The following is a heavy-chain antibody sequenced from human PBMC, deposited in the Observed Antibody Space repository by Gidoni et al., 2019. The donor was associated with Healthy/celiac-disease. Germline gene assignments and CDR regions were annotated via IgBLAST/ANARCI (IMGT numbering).Heavy chain of an antibody. D-gene: IGHD6-13*01. CDR1: GFTVSSNY. J-gene: IGHJ4*02. CDR2: IYSGGST. Sequence: EVQLVETGGGLIQPGGSLRLSCAASGFTVSSNYMSWVRQAPGKGLEWVSVIYSGGSTYYADSVKGRFTISRDNSKNTLYLQMNSLRAEDTAVYYCARTGDSSSWYPDYWGQGTLVTVSS. V-gene: IGHV3-53*02. CDR3: ARTGDSSSWYPDY.